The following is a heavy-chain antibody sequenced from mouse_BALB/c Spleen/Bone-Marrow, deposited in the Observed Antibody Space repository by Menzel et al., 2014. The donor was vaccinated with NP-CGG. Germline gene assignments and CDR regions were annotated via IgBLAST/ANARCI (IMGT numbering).Heavy chain of an antibody. CDR2: IWGDGST. J-gene: IGHJ4*01. CDR1: GFSLTGYG. CDR3: AREPHYYAMDY. V-gene: IGHV2-6-7*01. Sequence: QVQLKESGPGLVAPSQSLSITCTVSGFSLTGYGVNWARQPPGKGLEWLGMIWGDGSTDYNSALKSRLSISRDNSKSQVFLKMNSLQTDDTARYYCAREPHYYAMDYWGQGTSVTVSS.